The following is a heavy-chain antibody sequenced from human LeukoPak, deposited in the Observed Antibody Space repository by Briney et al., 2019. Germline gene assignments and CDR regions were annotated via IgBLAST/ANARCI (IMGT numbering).Heavy chain of an antibody. CDR2: ISGSGGST. Sequence: GGSLRLSCAASGFTFSSYEMNWVRQAPGKGLEWVSAISGSGGSTYYADSVKGRFTISRDNSKNTLYLQMNSLRAEDTAVYYCARSVVVPAASYMDVWGKGTTVTISS. J-gene: IGHJ6*03. D-gene: IGHD2-2*01. V-gene: IGHV3-23*01. CDR1: GFTFSSYE. CDR3: ARSVVVPAASYMDV.